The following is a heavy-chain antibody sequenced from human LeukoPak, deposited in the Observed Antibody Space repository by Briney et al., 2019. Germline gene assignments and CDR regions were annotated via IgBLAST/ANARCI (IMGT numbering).Heavy chain of an antibody. CDR2: IRYDGSNK. V-gene: IGHV3-30*02. CDR3: AKDQGLKWFGELGTYMDV. Sequence: GGSLRLSCAASGFTSSSYGMHWVRQAPGKGLEWVAFIRYDGSNKYYADSVKGRFTISRDNSKNTLYLQMNSLRAEDTAVYYCAKDQGLKWFGELGTYMDVWGKGTTVTVSS. J-gene: IGHJ6*03. CDR1: GFTSSSYG. D-gene: IGHD3-10*01.